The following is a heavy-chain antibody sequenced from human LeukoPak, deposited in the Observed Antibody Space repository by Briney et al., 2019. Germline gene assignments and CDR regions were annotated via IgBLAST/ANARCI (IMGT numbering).Heavy chain of an antibody. CDR1: GYTFTGYY. D-gene: IGHD2-2*01. CDR3: ARDPYVVVPAAMRYFDY. V-gene: IGHV1-69*04. Sequence: GASVKVSCKASGYTFTGYYMHWVRQAPGQGLEWMGRIIPILGIANYAQKFQGRVTITADKSTSTAYMELSSLRSEDTAVYYCARDPYVVVPAAMRYFDYWGQGTLVTVSS. J-gene: IGHJ4*02. CDR2: IIPILGIA.